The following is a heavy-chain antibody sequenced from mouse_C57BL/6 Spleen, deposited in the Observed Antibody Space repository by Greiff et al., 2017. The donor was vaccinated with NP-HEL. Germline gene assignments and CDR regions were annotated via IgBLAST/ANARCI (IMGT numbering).Heavy chain of an antibody. D-gene: IGHD2-1*01. Sequence: QVQLQQSGAELARPGASVKLSCKASGYTFTSYGISWVKQRTGQGLEWIGEIYPRSGNTYYNEKFKGKATLTADKSSSTAYMELRSLTSEDSAVYFCARSPALLRMDYWGQGTSVTVSS. CDR3: ARSPALLRMDY. J-gene: IGHJ4*01. CDR2: IYPRSGNT. V-gene: IGHV1-81*01. CDR1: GYTFTSYG.